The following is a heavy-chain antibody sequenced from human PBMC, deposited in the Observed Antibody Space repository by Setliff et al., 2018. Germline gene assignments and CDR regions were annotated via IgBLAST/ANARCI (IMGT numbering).Heavy chain of an antibody. D-gene: IGHD3-22*01. Sequence: GGSLRLSCAAFEFTFSRYSMNWVRQAPGKGLEWVASISVSSSFIYYADSVKGRFTVSRDNAKNLLYLQMNSLRAEDTAVYYCARAGSGTYYSDVNSYSYYGTDVWGRGTAVTVSS. CDR2: ISVSSSFI. V-gene: IGHV3-21*01. CDR1: EFTFSRYS. J-gene: IGHJ6*02. CDR3: ARAGSGTYYSDVNSYSYYGTDV.